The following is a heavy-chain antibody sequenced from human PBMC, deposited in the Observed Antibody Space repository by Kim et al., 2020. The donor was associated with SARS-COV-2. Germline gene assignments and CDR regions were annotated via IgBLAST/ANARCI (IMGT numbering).Heavy chain of an antibody. Sequence: GESLKISCKVSGYSFSTFWIGWVRQEPGKGLEWMGIFYPGDSDTKYSPSFEGHVTISGDRSISTAYLKWSSLKASDTAMYYCARHLGEGHSSTPFDYWGQGTLVTVSS. D-gene: IGHD3-3*01. V-gene: IGHV5-51*01. CDR3: ARHLGEGHSSTPFDY. CDR2: FYPGDSDT. CDR1: GYSFSTFW. J-gene: IGHJ4*02.